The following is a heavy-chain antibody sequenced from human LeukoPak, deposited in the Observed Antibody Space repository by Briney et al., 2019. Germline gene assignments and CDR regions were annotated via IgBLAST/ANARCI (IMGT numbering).Heavy chain of an antibody. CDR1: GGSFSRYY. V-gene: IGHV4-59*08. J-gene: IGHJ4*02. Sequence: SETLSLTCTVSGGSFSRYYWSWIRQPPGKGLEWIGHIYYSGSTNYNPSLESRVTISIDTSKNQFSLKLISVTAADTAVYYCARHQYSTTVILDFWGQGTQVTVSS. CDR2: IYYSGST. CDR3: ARHQYSTTVILDF. D-gene: IGHD4-17*01.